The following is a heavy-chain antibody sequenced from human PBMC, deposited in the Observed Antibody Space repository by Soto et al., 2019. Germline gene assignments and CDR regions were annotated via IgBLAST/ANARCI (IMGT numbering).Heavy chain of an antibody. J-gene: IGHJ4*02. CDR3: ARAPYINAWYRFDL. V-gene: IGHV3-7*03. Sequence: LSCEASGFTFSGYWMSWVRQAPGKGLEWVADIKHDGSVKFYVDSVKGRFTISRDNAKKLLYLQMSGLRAEDTALYYCARAPYINAWYRFDLWGQGTLVTVSS. CDR2: IKHDGSVK. CDR1: GFTFSGYW. D-gene: IGHD6-13*01.